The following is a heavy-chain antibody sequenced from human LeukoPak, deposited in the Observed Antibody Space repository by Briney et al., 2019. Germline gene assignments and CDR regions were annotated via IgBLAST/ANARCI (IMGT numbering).Heavy chain of an antibody. CDR3: ARSWYSATYLDY. CDR1: GGSISSSSYY. CDR2: IYHSGST. D-gene: IGHD1-26*01. J-gene: IGHJ4*02. V-gene: IGHV4-39*01. Sequence: SETLSLTCTASGGSISSSSYYWGWIRQPPGKGLEWIGSIYHSGSTYYKPTLKSRVTISVDTSKNQFSPKLSSVTAADTAVYYCARSWYSATYLDYWGQGTLVTVSS.